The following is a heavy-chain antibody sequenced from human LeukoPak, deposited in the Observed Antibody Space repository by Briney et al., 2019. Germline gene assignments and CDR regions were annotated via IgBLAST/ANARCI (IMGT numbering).Heavy chain of an antibody. CDR2: ITKSSTYV. D-gene: IGHD3-10*01. Sequence: GGSLRLACEASGFTSRTHSMNWVRQAPGKGLEWVSSITKSSTYVYYADSVKGRFTISRDNANNSLFLQMNNLGVEDTGVYYCARGSGVHVWGQGTLVIVSS. J-gene: IGHJ4*02. V-gene: IGHV3-21*04. CDR1: GFTSRTHS. CDR3: ARGSGVHV.